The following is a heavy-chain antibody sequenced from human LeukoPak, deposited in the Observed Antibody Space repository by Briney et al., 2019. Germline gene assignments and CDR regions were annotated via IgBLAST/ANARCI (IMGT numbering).Heavy chain of an antibody. J-gene: IGHJ6*02. CDR3: AKDELGLLGHKWNGMDV. CDR2: ISYDGSNK. Sequence: PGGSLRLSCAASGFTFSSYGMHWVRQAPGKGLEWVAVISYDGSNKYYADSVKGRFTISRDNSKNTLYLQMNSLRAEDTAVYYCAKDELGLLGHKWNGMDVWGQGTTVTVSS. D-gene: IGHD2-21*01. CDR1: GFTFSSYG. V-gene: IGHV3-30*18.